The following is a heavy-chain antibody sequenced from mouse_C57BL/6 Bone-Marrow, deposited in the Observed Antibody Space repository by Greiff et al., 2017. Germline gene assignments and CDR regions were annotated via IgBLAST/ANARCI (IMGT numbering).Heavy chain of an antibody. CDR1: GYTFTSYW. CDR3: TRGCYYVSLAY. CDR2: IDPSDSET. V-gene: IGHV1-52*01. D-gene: IGHD1-1*01. J-gene: IGHJ3*01. Sequence: QVQLMQPGAELVRPGSSVKLSCKASGYTFTSYWMHWVKQRPIQGLEWIGNIDPSDSETHYNQKFKDKATLTVDKSSSTAYMQLSSLTTDDSSVDYCTRGCYYVSLAYWGQGTLVTVSS.